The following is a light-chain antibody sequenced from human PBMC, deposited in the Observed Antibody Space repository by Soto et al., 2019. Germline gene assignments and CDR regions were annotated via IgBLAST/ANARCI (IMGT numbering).Light chain of an antibody. CDR2: AAS. V-gene: IGKV1-39*01. CDR1: QSISSY. J-gene: IGKJ2*01. CDR3: QQYDSYPYT. Sequence: DIQMTQSPSSLSASVGDRVTITCRASQSISSYLNWYQQKPGKAPKLLIYAASILQSGVPSRFSGSGSGTDFTLTISSLQPEDFATYYCQQYDSYPYTFGQGTKLEIK.